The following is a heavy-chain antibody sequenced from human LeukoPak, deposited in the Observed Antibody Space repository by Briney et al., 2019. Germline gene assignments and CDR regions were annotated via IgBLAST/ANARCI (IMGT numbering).Heavy chain of an antibody. D-gene: IGHD1-26*01. V-gene: IGHV1-2*02. J-gene: IGHJ4*02. CDR2: VNPNGGDT. Sequence: ASVKVSCKSSGYSFAGYHMHWVRQAPGQGLEWMGWVNPNGGDTNYAQKFQGRVTMTRDTSVSTAYMELSGLRSDDTAVYYCARDHEVGAAARLFDSWGQGTLVTVSS. CDR1: GYSFAGYH. CDR3: ARDHEVGAAARLFDS.